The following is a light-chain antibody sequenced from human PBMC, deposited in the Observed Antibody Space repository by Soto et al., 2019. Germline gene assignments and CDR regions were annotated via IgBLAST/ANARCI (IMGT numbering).Light chain of an antibody. CDR1: SSDVGGYNY. CDR2: DVS. V-gene: IGLV2-14*01. CDR3: SSYTSSSTPYV. J-gene: IGLJ1*01. Sequence: LTQPASVSGSPGRSITISCTGTSSDVGGYNYVSWYQQHPGKAPKLMIYDVSNRPSGFSNRFSGSKSGNTASLTISGLQAEDEADYYCSSYTSSSTPYVFGTGTKVTVL.